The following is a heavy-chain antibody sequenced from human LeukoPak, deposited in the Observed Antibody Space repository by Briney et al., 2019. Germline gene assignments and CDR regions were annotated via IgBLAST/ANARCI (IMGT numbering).Heavy chain of an antibody. CDR3: ARGLINSIAVAGFDP. J-gene: IGHJ5*02. CDR2: IYYSGST. Sequence: SETLSLTCTVSGDSTSSDRYYGGWVRQPPGKGLEWIGNIYYSGSTYYNPSLKSRVTISVDKSKNQFSLKLSSVTAADTAVYYCARGLINSIAVAGFDPWGQGTLVTVSS. CDR1: GDSTSSDRYY. D-gene: IGHD6-19*01. V-gene: IGHV4-39*07.